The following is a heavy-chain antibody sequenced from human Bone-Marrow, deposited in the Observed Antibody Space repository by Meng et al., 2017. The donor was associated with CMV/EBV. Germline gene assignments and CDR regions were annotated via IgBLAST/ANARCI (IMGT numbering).Heavy chain of an antibody. Sequence: GESLKISCAASGFTFSSYAMSWVRQAPGKGLEWVSVIYSGGSSTYYADSVKGRFTISRDNSKNTLYLQMNSLRAEDTAVYYCAKDGNGGNPLFDYWGHGNRVTGAS. CDR2: IYSGGSST. CDR1: GFTFSSYA. V-gene: IGHV3-23*03. J-gene: IGHJ4*01. CDR3: AKDGNGGNPLFDY. D-gene: IGHD2-15*01.